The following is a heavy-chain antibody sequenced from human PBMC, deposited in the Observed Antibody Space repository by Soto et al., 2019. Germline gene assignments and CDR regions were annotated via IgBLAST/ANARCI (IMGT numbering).Heavy chain of an antibody. V-gene: IGHV4-34*01. CDR2: INHSGST. CDR3: ARGRPRLNWFDP. J-gene: IGHJ5*02. Sequence: QVQLQQWGAGLLKPSETLSLTCAVYGGSFSGYYWSWIRQPPGKGLEWIGEINHSGSTNYNPSLKSQVTRSVDTAKTQCSLKLSSVTAAYTAVYYCARGRPRLNWFDPWGQGTLVTVSS. CDR1: GGSFSGYY.